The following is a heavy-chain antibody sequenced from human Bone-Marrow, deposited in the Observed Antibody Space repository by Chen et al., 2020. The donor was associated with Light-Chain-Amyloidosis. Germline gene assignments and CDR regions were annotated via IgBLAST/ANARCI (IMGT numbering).Heavy chain of an antibody. D-gene: IGHD3-10*01. CDR1: GGSFSGYY. CDR3: ARVGVDRGFDY. Sequence: QVQLQQWGAGLLKPSETLSLTCAVYGGSFSGYYWSWIRQPPGKGLEWIGEINHSGSTNYNPSLKSRVTISVDTSKNQFSLKLSSVTAADTAVYYCARVGVDRGFDYWGQGTLVTVSS. J-gene: IGHJ4*02. CDR2: INHSGST. V-gene: IGHV4-34*01.